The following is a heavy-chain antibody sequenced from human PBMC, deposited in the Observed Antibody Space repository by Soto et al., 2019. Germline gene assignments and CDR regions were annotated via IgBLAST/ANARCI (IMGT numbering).Heavy chain of an antibody. CDR1: GFTFDDYG. J-gene: IGHJ6*02. Sequence: PGGSLRLSCAASGFTFDDYGMSWVRQAPGKGLEWVSGINWNGGSTGYADSVKGRFTISRDNPKNTLYLQMNSLRAEDTAVYYCAKDLGSYCNGPSCQRYYYYYYGMDVWGQGTTVTVSS. CDR2: INWNGGST. V-gene: IGHV3-20*04. D-gene: IGHD2-2*01. CDR3: AKDLGSYCNGPSCQRYYYYYYGMDV.